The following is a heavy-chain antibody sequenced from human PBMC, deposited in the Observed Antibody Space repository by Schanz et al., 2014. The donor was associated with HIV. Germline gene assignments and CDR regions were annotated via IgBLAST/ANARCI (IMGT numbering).Heavy chain of an antibody. CDR2: MWYDESHK. J-gene: IGHJ6*02. Sequence: VQLVESGGGVVQPGRSLRLSCAASGFIFSSSGMHWVRQAPGKGLEWVAAMWYDESHKGYADSVKGRFTISRDNSKNTLYLEMNSLRPEDTAVYYCARRSTPGGYYGMDVWGQGTTVTVSS. V-gene: IGHV3-33*08. D-gene: IGHD2-15*01. CDR3: ARRSTPGGYYGMDV. CDR1: GFIFSSSG.